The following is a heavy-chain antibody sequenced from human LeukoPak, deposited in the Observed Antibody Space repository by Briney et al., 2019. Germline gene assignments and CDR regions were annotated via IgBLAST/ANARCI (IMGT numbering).Heavy chain of an antibody. CDR3: ARGLNGVCYN. V-gene: IGHV3-74*01. Sequence: GGSLRLSCAASGFSFKSYAMNWVRQAPGKGLVWVSRINSDGSSTSYADSVKGRFTISRDNAKNTLYLQMNSLRAEDTAVYYCARGLNGVCYNWGQGTLVTVSS. D-gene: IGHD2-8*01. J-gene: IGHJ4*02. CDR2: INSDGSST. CDR1: GFSFKSYA.